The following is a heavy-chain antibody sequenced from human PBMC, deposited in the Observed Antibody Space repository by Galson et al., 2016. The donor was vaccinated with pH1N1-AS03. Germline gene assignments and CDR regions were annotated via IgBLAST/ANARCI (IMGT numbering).Heavy chain of an antibody. D-gene: IGHD6-19*01. V-gene: IGHV1-2*02. Sequence: SVKVSCKASGYTFTGYYMHWVRQAPGQGLEWMGWINPNSGGSNYAQKFQGRVTMTRDTSISTAYMELSRLRSDDTAVYYCARDHNKSGGYVRAAPNGNNWFDPWGQGTLVTVSS. CDR2: INPNSGGS. J-gene: IGHJ5*02. CDR3: ARDHNKSGGYVRAAPNGNNWFDP. CDR1: GYTFTGYY.